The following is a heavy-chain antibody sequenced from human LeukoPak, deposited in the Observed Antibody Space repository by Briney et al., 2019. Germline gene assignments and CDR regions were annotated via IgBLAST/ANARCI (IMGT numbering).Heavy chain of an antibody. Sequence: ASVKVSCKASGYTLTDYYMHWVQQAPGKGLEWMGLVDPEDGETIYAEKFQGRVTITADTSTDTAYMELSSLRSEDTAVYYCATKLRYDLQFDYWGQGTLVTVSS. V-gene: IGHV1-69-2*01. CDR2: VDPEDGET. CDR3: ATKLRYDLQFDY. J-gene: IGHJ4*02. CDR1: GYTLTDYY. D-gene: IGHD3-9*01.